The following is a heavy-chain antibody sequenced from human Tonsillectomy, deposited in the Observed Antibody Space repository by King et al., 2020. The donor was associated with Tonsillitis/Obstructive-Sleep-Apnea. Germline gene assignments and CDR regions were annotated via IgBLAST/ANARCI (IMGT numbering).Heavy chain of an antibody. CDR1: GGSFSAYY. J-gene: IGHJ3*02. CDR3: AGVVVAADAFDI. V-gene: IGHV4-34*01. CDR2: INHSGST. Sequence: VQLQQWGAGLLKPSETLSLTCAVSGGSFSAYYWSWIRQPPGKVLEWIGEINHSGSTNYNPSLKSLVTISVDTSKSQFSLKLSSVTAADTAVYYCAGVVVAADAFDIWGQGTMVTVSS. D-gene: IGHD2-15*01.